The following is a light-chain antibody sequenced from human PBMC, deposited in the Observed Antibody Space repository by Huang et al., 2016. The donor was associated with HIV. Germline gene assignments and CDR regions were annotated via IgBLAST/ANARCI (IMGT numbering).Light chain of an antibody. CDR1: QSVSSN. J-gene: IGKJ1*01. CDR3: QQYNNWPPWT. V-gene: IGKV3-15*01. CDR2: GAS. Sequence: EIVLTHSPATLSVSPGGKTTLSCRASQSVSSNLAWYQQKPGQAPRLLIYGASTRANGIPARVSGSGAGTEFTLTISSLQSEDFAVYYCQQYNNWPPWTFGQGTKVEIK.